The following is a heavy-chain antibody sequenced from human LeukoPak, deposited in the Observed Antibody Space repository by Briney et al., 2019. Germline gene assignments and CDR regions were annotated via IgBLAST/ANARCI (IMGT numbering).Heavy chain of an antibody. D-gene: IGHD3-22*01. J-gene: IGHJ4*01. CDR3: AREKYYYDSSGYYVFDY. Sequence: PGRSLRLSCAASGFTFSSYAMHWVRQAPGKGLEWVAVISYDGSNKYYADSVKGRFTISRDNSKNTLYLQINSLRAEDTAVYYCAREKYYYDSSGYYVFDYWGQGTLVTVSS. CDR2: ISYDGSNK. CDR1: GFTFSSYA. V-gene: IGHV3-30-3*01.